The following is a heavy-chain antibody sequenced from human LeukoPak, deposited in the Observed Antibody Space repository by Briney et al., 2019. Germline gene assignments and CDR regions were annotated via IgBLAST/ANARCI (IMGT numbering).Heavy chain of an antibody. CDR2: ISYDGSNK. CDR3: AKSEGHTEPY. J-gene: IGHJ4*02. Sequence: GGSLRLSCAASGITFSSDAMSWVRQAPGKGLEWVALISYDGSNKYYVDSVKGRFTISRDNSKNTLYLQMNSLRAEDTAVYYCAKSEGHTEPYWGQGTLVTVSS. V-gene: IGHV3-30*18. CDR1: GITFSSDA. D-gene: IGHD1-14*01.